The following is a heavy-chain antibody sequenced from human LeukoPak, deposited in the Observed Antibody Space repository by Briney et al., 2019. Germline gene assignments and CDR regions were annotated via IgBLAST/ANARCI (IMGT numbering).Heavy chain of an antibody. J-gene: IGHJ4*02. V-gene: IGHV3-33*01. CDR3: AGDTPPGGDYYFDY. CDR2: IWNAGTKT. Sequence: PGGSLRLSCAASGFSLSTYGMHWVRQAPGKGLEWVALIWNAGTKTYYADCVKGRFTISRDNSNTTLYLQMNSLRAEDTAIYFCAGDTPPGGDYYFDYWYQGTLVIVSS. CDR1: GFSLSTYG. D-gene: IGHD3-16*01.